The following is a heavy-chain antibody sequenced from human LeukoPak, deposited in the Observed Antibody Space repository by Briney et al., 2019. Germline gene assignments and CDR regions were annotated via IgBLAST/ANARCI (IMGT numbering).Heavy chain of an antibody. CDR3: ARRSTRETYYEIWSGYS. V-gene: IGHV3-23*01. CDR1: GFTFSVAA. Sequence: GGSLRLPCAASGFTFSVAAMTWVRHAPGKGLEWVSTISGSGGTTHYADSVKGRFTISRDNSKNTLVLQMNRLRAEDTAVYYCARRSTRETYYEIWSGYSGGQGTLVTVSS. D-gene: IGHD3-3*01. CDR2: ISGSGGTT. J-gene: IGHJ4*02.